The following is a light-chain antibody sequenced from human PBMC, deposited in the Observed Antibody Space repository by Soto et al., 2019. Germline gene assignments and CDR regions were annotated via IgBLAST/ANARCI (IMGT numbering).Light chain of an antibody. CDR2: RAS. J-gene: IGKJ4*01. Sequence: EIVLTQSPGTLSLSPGERATLSCRASQSVSSSYLAWYQQKPGQAPRLLIYRASSRATGIPDRFSGSGSGTDFTLTISRLEAEDFAVYYCQQYDSSPPIFGGGTKVEIK. CDR3: QQYDSSPPI. V-gene: IGKV3-20*01. CDR1: QSVSSSY.